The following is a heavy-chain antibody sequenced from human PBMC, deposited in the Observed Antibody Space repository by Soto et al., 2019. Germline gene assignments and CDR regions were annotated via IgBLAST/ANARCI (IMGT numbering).Heavy chain of an antibody. V-gene: IGHV1-69*13. Sequence: SVKVSCKASGGTFSSYAISWVRQAPGQGLEWMGGIIPIFGTANYAQKFQGRVTITADESTSTAYMELSSLRSEDTAVYYCARGGGYSSSSAGWGYYYYGMDVWGRGTTVTVSS. CDR2: IIPIFGTA. D-gene: IGHD6-6*01. CDR3: ARGGGYSSSSAGWGYYYYGMDV. J-gene: IGHJ6*02. CDR1: GGTFSSYA.